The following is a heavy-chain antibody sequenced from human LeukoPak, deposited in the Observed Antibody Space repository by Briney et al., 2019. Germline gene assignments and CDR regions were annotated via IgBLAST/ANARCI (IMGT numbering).Heavy chain of an antibody. CDR3: AKLFPGSGSFLDY. V-gene: IGHV3-7*03. CDR1: GFTFSSYW. D-gene: IGHD1-26*01. J-gene: IGHJ4*02. CDR2: IKQDGSEK. Sequence: PGGSLRLSCAASGFTFSSYWMSWVRQAPGKGLEWVANIKQDGSEKYYVDSVKGRFTISRDNSKNTLYLQMNSLRAEDTAVYYCAKLFPGSGSFLDYWGQGTLVTVSS.